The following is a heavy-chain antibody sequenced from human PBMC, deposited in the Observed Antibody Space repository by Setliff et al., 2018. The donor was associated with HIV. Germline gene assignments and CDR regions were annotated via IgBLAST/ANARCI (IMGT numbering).Heavy chain of an antibody. Sequence: SETLSLTCTVSGDSVTRDSYYWNWIRQPAGKTLEWIGRIYFSGSTNYNPSLKSRVTISIDTSKNQLSLKLSSVTAADTAVYYCARDLVAAGFRQEYYYYMDVWGKGTTVTVSS. CDR3: ARDLVAAGFRQEYYYYMDV. D-gene: IGHD6-13*01. J-gene: IGHJ6*03. V-gene: IGHV4-61*02. CDR2: IYFSGST. CDR1: GDSVTRDSYY.